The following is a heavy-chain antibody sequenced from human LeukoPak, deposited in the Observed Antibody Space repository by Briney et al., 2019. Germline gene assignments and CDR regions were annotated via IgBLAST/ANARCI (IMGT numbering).Heavy chain of an antibody. CDR1: GFTFNIYT. CDR2: ISWNSGSI. D-gene: IGHD4-17*01. CDR3: AMTTVTTR. J-gene: IGHJ4*02. Sequence: GGSLRLSCAASGFTFNIYTMYWVRQAPGKGLEWVSGISWNSGSIGYADSVKGRFTISRDNAKNSLYLQMNSLRAEDTALYYCAMTTVTTRWGQGTLVTVSS. V-gene: IGHV3-9*01.